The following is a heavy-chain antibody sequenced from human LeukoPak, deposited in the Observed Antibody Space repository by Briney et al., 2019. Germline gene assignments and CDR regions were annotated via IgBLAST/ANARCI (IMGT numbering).Heavy chain of an antibody. J-gene: IGHJ3*02. CDR1: GFSLSTRGVG. Sequence: SGPTLVNPTQTLTLTCTFSGFSLSTRGVGVGWIRQPSGKALESLALLYWDDAKCYSPSLDRSFTITKDPSNNQVVLTMANRDPVDTSTYYCSLLLNYDYCAYWPPFDIWGQGTMVTVSS. V-gene: IGHV2-5*02. D-gene: IGHD4-17*01. CDR3: SLLLNYDYCAYWPPFDI. CDR2: LYWDDAK.